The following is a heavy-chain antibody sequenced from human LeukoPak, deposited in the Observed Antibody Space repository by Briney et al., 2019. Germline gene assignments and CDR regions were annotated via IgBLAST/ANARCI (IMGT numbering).Heavy chain of an antibody. CDR3: ARVTVDGADAFDI. CDR1: GYTYTNYV. V-gene: IGHV1-18*01. CDR2: SSAYNGET. J-gene: IGHJ3*02. Sequence: ASVKVSCKASGYTYTNYVINWVRQAPGQGLEWMGWSSAYNGETNYAQNFQGRVTMTTDTSANTADMEVRRLRSDDTALYYCARVTVDGADAFDIWGQGTMVTVSP. D-gene: IGHD6-19*01.